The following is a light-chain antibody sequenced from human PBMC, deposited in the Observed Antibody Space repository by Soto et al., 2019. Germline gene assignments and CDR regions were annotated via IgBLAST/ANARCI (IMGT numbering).Light chain of an antibody. Sequence: HSVLTQPASVSGSPGQSITISCTGTSSYVGGYNYVSWYPQHPGKAPKLMIYDVSNRPSGVSNRFSGSKSGNTASLTISGLQAEDEADYYCSSYTSSSTYVFGTGTKVTVL. J-gene: IGLJ1*01. CDR3: SSYTSSSTYV. CDR1: SSYVGGYNY. CDR2: DVS. V-gene: IGLV2-14*01.